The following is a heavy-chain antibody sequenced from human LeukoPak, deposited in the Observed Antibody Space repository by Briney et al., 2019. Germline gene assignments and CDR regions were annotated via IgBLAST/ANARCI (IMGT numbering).Heavy chain of an antibody. D-gene: IGHD3-10*01. V-gene: IGHV3-30*02. J-gene: IGHJ4*02. CDR3: ARATHYYGSGSYIGY. CDR1: GFTFSSYG. CDR2: IRYDGSNK. Sequence: GGSLRLSCAASGFTFSSYGMHWVRQAPGKGLEWVAFIRYDGSNKYYADSVKGRFTISRDNAKNSLYLQMNSLRAEDTAVYYCARATHYYGSGSYIGYWGQGTLVTVSS.